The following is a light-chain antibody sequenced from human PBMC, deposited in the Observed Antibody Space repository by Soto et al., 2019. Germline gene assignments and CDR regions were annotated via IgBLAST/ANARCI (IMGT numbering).Light chain of an antibody. J-gene: IGLJ1*01. Sequence: QSVLTQPASVSGSPGQSITISCPGTSSDVGSYNLVSWYQQHPGKAPKLMIYEVSKRPSGVSNRFSGSKSGNTASLTISGLQAEDEADYYCCSYAGSSTLLYVFGTGTKVTVL. CDR3: CSYAGSSTLLYV. CDR2: EVS. V-gene: IGLV2-23*02. CDR1: SSDVGSYNL.